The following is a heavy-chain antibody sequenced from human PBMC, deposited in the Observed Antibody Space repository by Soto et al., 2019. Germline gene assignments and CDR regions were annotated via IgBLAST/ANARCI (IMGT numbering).Heavy chain of an antibody. Sequence: PSETLSLTCAVYGGSFSGYYWSWIRQPPGKGLEWIGEINHSGSTNYNPSLKSRVTISVDTSKNQFSLKLSPVTAADTAVYYCARGSSTWYSSSGNWFDPWGQGTLVTVSS. V-gene: IGHV4-34*01. CDR1: GGSFSGYY. CDR3: ARGSSTWYSSSGNWFDP. CDR2: INHSGST. J-gene: IGHJ5*02. D-gene: IGHD6-13*01.